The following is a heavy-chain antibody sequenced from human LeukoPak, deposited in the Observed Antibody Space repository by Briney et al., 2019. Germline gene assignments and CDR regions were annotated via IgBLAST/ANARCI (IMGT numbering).Heavy chain of an antibody. J-gene: IGHJ4*02. CDR1: GYSISSGYY. V-gene: IGHV4-38-2*02. CDR2: IYHSGST. D-gene: IGHD3-22*01. CDR3: ARHGYGYYYDSSGSPQVGFDY. Sequence: SETLSLTCTVSGYSISSGYYWGWIRQPPGKGLEWIGSIYHSGSTHYNPSLKSRVTISVDTSKNQFSLKLSSVTAADTAVYYCARHGYGYYYDSSGSPQVGFDYWGQGTLVTVSS.